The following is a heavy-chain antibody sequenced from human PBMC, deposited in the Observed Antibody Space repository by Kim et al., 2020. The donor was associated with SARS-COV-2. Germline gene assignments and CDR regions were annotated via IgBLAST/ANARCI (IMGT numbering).Heavy chain of an antibody. J-gene: IGHJ3*02. CDR2: ISYDGSNK. D-gene: IGHD3-3*01. CDR1: GFTFSSYA. V-gene: IGHV3-30*04. CDR3: ARGEYYDFWSGYYPAFDI. Sequence: GGSLRLSCAASGFTFSSYAMHWVRQAPGKGLEWVAVISYDGSNKYYADSVKGRFTISRDNSKNTLYLQMNSLRAEDTAVYYCARGEYYDFWSGYYPAFDIWGQGTMVTVSS.